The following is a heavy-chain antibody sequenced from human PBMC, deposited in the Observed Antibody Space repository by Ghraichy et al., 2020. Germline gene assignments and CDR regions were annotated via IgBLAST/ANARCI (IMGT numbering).Heavy chain of an antibody. CDR3: ASHSSGYQPYFDY. CDR2: IYYSGST. D-gene: IGHD3-22*01. J-gene: IGHJ4*02. Sequence: SETLSLTCTVSGGSISSYYWSWIRQPPGKGLEWIGYIYYSGSTNYNPSLKSRVTISVDTSKNQFSLKLSSVTAADTAVYYCASHSSGYQPYFDYWGQGTLVTVSS. CDR1: GGSISSYY. V-gene: IGHV4-59*01.